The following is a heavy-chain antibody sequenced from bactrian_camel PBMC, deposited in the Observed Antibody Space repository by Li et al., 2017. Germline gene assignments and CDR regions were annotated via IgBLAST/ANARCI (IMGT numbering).Heavy chain of an antibody. D-gene: IGHD2*01. CDR1: TRRPNY. CDR3: AARGPYCYTKLSVRDFTY. CDR2: IATGSGNT. Sequence: VQLVESGGGSVQAGGSLRLSCTYTRRPNYVTWFRQAPGKEREGVARIATGSGNTYYADSVKGRFTISQDNAKNTVYLQMNSLKPEDTAIYYCAARGPYCYTKLSVRDFTYWGQGTQVTVS. J-gene: IGHJ6*01. V-gene: IGHV3S40*01.